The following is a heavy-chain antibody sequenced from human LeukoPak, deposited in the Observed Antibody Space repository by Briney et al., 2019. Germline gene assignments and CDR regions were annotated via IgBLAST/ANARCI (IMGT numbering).Heavy chain of an antibody. CDR3: ARDRGSGWYGDLGY. Sequence: GGSLRLSCAASGFTFSSYAMSWVRQAPGKGLEWVSSISSENRNKYYADSVKGRFTISRDNAKNSLYLEMNSLKVEDTAMYFCARDRGSGWYGDLGYWGQGTLVTVSS. CDR2: ISSENRNK. V-gene: IGHV3-21*06. J-gene: IGHJ4*02. D-gene: IGHD6-19*01. CDR1: GFTFSSYA.